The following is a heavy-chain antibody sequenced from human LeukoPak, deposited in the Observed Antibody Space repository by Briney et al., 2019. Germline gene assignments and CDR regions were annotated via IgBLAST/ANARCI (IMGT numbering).Heavy chain of an antibody. CDR3: ARGGYSGYDSFDY. CDR1: GGTFSSYA. D-gene: IGHD5-12*01. J-gene: IGHJ4*02. Sequence: SVKVSCKASGGTFSSYAIGWVRQAPGQGLEWMGGIIPIFGTANYAQKFQGRVTITADESTSTAYMELSSLRSEDTAVYYCARGGYSGYDSFDYWGQGTLVTVSS. CDR2: IIPIFGTA. V-gene: IGHV1-69*13.